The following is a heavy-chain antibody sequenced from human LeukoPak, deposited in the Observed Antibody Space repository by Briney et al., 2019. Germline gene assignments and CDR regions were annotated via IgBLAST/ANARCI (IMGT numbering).Heavy chain of an antibody. J-gene: IGHJ6*03. CDR2: MNPNSGNT. Sequence: ASVKVSCKASGYTFTSYDINWVRQATGQGLEWMGWMNPNSGNTGYAQKFQGRVTITRNTSISTAHMELSSLRSEDTAVYYCARDGYDSSGYYGYYYYSMDVWGKGTTVTVSS. V-gene: IGHV1-8*03. D-gene: IGHD3-22*01. CDR1: GYTFTSYD. CDR3: ARDGYDSSGYYGYYYYSMDV.